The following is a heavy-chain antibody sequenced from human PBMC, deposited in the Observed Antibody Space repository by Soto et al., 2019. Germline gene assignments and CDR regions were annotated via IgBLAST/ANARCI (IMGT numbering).Heavy chain of an antibody. D-gene: IGHD3-10*01. CDR1: GGSISSYY. CDR2: IYYSGST. Sequence: SETLSLTCTVSGGSISSYYWSWIRQPPGKGLEWIGYIYYSGSTNYNPSLKSRITISVDTSKNQFSLKLSSVTAADTAVYYCARLTMVRGVPYWGQGTLVTVSS. V-gene: IGHV4-59*01. J-gene: IGHJ4*02. CDR3: ARLTMVRGVPY.